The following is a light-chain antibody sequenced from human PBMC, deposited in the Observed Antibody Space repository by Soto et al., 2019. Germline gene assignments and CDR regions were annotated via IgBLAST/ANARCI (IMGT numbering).Light chain of an antibody. CDR2: EVS. CDR3: SSYAVTNTFV. Sequence: QSALTQPPSASGSPGQSVTISCTGTSSDVGGYNYVSWYQQHPGKAPKVIIYEVSKRPSGVPDRLSGSKSGSTASLTVSGLQAEDEADYYCSSYAVTNTFVFGTGTKVTVL. V-gene: IGLV2-8*01. J-gene: IGLJ1*01. CDR1: SSDVGGYNY.